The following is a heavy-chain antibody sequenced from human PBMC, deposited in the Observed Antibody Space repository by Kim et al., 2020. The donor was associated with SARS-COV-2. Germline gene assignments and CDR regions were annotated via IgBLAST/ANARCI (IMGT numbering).Heavy chain of an antibody. CDR2: IYYSGST. Sequence: SETLSLTCTVSGGSISSSSYYWGWIRQPPGKGLEWIGSIYYSGSTDDNPSLKRRITISVDTSKNQFSLKLSFVTAADTAVYYGATRPRSGYYLNWFDPWGPGTLVTVSS. J-gene: IGHJ5*02. CDR3: ATRPRSGYYLNWFDP. V-gene: IGHV4-39*01. D-gene: IGHD3-22*01. CDR1: GGSISSSSYY.